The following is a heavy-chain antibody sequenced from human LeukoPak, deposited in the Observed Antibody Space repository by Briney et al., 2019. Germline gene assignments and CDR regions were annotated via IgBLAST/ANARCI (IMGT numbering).Heavy chain of an antibody. J-gene: IGHJ4*02. CDR2: IRSKDYGGTT. CDR3: TRSLTTGLREGYSFDY. D-gene: IGHD4-17*01. V-gene: IGHV3-49*04. CDR1: GFTFGDYA. Sequence: QPGRSLRLSCTGSGFTFGDYAMSWVRQAPGKGLEWVVLIRSKDYGGTTEYAASVKGRFTISRDDSKSIAYLQMNSLKTEDTAVYYCTRSLTTGLREGYSFDYWGQGTLVTVSS.